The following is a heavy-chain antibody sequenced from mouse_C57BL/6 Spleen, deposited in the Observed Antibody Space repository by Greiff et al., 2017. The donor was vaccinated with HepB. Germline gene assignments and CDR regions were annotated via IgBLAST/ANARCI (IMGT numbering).Heavy chain of an antibody. J-gene: IGHJ3*01. CDR2: IDPENGDT. D-gene: IGHD2-4*01. CDR3: LTMIKDWFAY. Sequence: EVQRVESGAELVRPGASVKLSCTASGFNIKDDYMHWVKQRPEQGLEWIGWIDPENGDTEYASKFQGKATITADTSSNTAYLQLSSLTSEDTAVYYCLTMIKDWFAYWGQGTLVTVSA. CDR1: GFNIKDDY. V-gene: IGHV14-4*01.